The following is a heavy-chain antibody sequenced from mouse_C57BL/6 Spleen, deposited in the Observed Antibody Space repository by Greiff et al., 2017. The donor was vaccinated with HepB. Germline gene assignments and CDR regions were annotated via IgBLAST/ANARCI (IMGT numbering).Heavy chain of an antibody. V-gene: IGHV1-22*01. CDR1: GYTFTDYN. CDR3: ARSRGNPFAY. Sequence: EVQGVESGPELVKPGASVKMSCKASGYTFTDYNMHWVKQSHGKSLEWIGYINPNNGGTSYNQKFKGKATLTVNKSSSTAYMELRSLTSEDSAVYYCARSRGNPFAYWGQGTLVTVSA. D-gene: IGHD2-1*01. CDR2: INPNNGGT. J-gene: IGHJ3*01.